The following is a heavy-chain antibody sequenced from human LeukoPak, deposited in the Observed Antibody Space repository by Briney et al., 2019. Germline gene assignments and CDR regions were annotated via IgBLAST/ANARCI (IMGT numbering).Heavy chain of an antibody. CDR1: EFTVSTHY. CDR2: IHTDGST. CDR3: ARGIAAAGNDY. D-gene: IGHD6-13*01. Sequence: PGGSLRLSCAVSEFTVSTHYMSWVRQAPGKGLEWVSVIHTDGSTFYADSVKGRFSISRDNSENTVHLHMNSLRAEDTAVYYCARGIAAAGNDYWGQGTLVTVSS. V-gene: IGHV3-66*01. J-gene: IGHJ4*02.